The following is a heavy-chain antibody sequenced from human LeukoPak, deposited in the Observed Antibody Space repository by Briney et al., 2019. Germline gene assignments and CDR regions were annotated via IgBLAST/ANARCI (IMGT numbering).Heavy chain of an antibody. J-gene: IGHJ6*04. CDR1: GGTFSSYA. CDR3: ARAERKYCSSTSCSAPYYYYYYGMDV. Sequence: GASVKVSCKASGGTFSSYAISWVRQAPGQGLEWMGGIIPIFGTANYAQKFQGRATITADESTSTAYMELSSLRSEDTAVYYRARAERKYCSSTSCSAPYYYYYYGMDVWGKGTTVTVSS. CDR2: IIPIFGTA. D-gene: IGHD2-2*01. V-gene: IGHV1-69*13.